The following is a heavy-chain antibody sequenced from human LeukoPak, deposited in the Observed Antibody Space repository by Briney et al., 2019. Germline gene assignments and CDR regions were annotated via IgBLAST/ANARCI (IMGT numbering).Heavy chain of an antibody. V-gene: IGHV3-23*01. CDR1: GFTLSSYA. CDR2: ISGSGGST. Sequence: GGSLRLSCAASGFTLSSYAMSWVRQAPGKGLEWVSSISGSGGSTYYADSVKGRFTISRDNSKNTLYLQMNSLRAEDTAVYYCAKGTYDILTGYYNWFDPWGQGTLVTVSS. J-gene: IGHJ5*02. CDR3: AKGTYDILTGYYNWFDP. D-gene: IGHD3-9*01.